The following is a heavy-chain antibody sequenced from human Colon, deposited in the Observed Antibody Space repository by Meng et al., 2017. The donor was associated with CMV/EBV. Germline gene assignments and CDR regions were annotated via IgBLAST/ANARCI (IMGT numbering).Heavy chain of an antibody. CDR1: GASISSMIYY. CDR3: AAQRKESCASTSCPLHF. D-gene: IGHD2-2*01. Sequence: GSLRLSCNVSGASISSMIYYWGWIRQSPGKGLEWIGSVYYSHIGGSYYNPSLESRVTISVDTPKNQFSLRLTSVTAADTAVYYCAAQRKESCASTSCPLHFWGQGTLVTVSS. V-gene: IGHV4-39*07. J-gene: IGHJ4*02. CDR2: VYYSHIGGS.